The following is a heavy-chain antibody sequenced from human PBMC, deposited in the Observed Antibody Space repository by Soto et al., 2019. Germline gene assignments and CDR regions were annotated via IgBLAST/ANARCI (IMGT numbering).Heavy chain of an antibody. CDR3: ARVMGGYGLDY. Sequence: QVQLVQSGAEVKKPGSSVKVSCKASGGTFSSYTISWVRQAPGQGLEWMGRIIPILGIANYAQKFQGRVTITADNSTSTAYMELSSLRSEDTAVYYCARVMGGYGLDYWGQGTLVTVSS. J-gene: IGHJ4*02. V-gene: IGHV1-69*02. CDR1: GGTFSSYT. CDR2: IIPILGIA. D-gene: IGHD5-12*01.